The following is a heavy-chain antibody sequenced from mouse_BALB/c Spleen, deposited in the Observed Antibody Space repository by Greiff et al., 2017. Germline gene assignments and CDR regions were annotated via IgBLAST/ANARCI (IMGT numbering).Heavy chain of an antibody. CDR2: ISDGGSYT. CDR3: ARKTMMMSYAMDY. CDR1: GFTFSDYY. V-gene: IGHV5-4*02. D-gene: IGHD2-3*01. J-gene: IGHJ4*01. Sequence: EVMLVASGGGLVKPGGSLKLSCAASGFTFSDYYMSWVRQTPEQRLDWVATISDGGSYTYYPDSVKGRFTIYRDNAKNNLFLQMRSLQSEATAMYYCARKTMMMSYAMDYWGQGTSVTVSS.